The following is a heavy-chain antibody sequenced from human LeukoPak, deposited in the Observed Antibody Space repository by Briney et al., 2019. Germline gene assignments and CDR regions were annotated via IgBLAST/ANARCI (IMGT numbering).Heavy chain of an antibody. J-gene: IGHJ4*02. CDR1: GGSFSGYY. D-gene: IGHD6-19*01. Sequence: MSSETLSLTCAVYGGSFSGYYWSWIRQPPGKGLEWIGEINHSGSTNYNPSLKSRVTISVDTSKNQFSLKLSSVTAADTAVYYCARASGWYGDGSFFDYWGQGTLVTVSS. V-gene: IGHV4-34*01. CDR3: ARASGWYGDGSFFDY. CDR2: INHSGST.